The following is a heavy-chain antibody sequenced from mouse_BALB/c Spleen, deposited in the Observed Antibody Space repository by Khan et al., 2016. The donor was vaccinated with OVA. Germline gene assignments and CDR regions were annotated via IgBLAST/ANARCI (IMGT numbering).Heavy chain of an antibody. D-gene: IGHD2-3*01. Sequence: EVELVESGGGLVKPGGSLKVSCAVSGFTLSRYAMSWVRQTPEKRLEWVATISSGGTYTYYPESVKGRITISRDNAENTLYLLMSSLRFEDTAMYYCGRSDGYFGRGAMDYWGQGTSFTVAS. J-gene: IGHJ4*01. CDR2: ISSGGTYT. CDR3: GRSDGYFGRGAMDY. CDR1: GFTLSRYA. V-gene: IGHV5-9-3*01.